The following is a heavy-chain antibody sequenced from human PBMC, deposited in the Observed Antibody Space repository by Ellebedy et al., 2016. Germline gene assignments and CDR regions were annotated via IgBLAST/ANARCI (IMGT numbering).Heavy chain of an antibody. CDR2: ICGSGSYM. D-gene: IGHD3-10*01. CDR3: ARSYTNPDFYSGMDV. Sequence: GGSLRLSCAASGFTLSTYSMNWVRQAPGKGLEWVSLICGSGSYMYYGDSVKGRFTISRDNAKNSMYLQMNSLRAEDTAVYYCARSYTNPDFYSGMDVWGQGTTVTVAS. V-gene: IGHV3-21*01. CDR1: GFTLSTYS. J-gene: IGHJ6*02.